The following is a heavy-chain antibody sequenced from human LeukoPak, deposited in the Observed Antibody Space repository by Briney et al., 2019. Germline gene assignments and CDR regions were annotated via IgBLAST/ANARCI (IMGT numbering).Heavy chain of an antibody. CDR3: ARDGGPIVGVVAATPRFRYMDV. D-gene: IGHD2-15*01. Sequence: SETLSLTCTVSGGSISSSSYYWGWIRQPPGKGLEWIGSIYYSGSTYCNPSLKSRVTISVDTSKNQFSLKLSSVTAEDTAVYYCARDGGPIVGVVAATPRFRYMDVWGKGTTVTVSS. CDR1: GGSISSSSYY. J-gene: IGHJ6*03. V-gene: IGHV4-39*07. CDR2: IYYSGST.